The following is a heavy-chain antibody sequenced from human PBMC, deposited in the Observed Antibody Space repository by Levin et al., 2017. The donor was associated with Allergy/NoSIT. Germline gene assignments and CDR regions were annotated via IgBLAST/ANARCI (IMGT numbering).Heavy chain of an antibody. CDR1: GFTFSSHG. CDR2: ISYDGSNK. V-gene: IGHV3-30*18. D-gene: IGHD5-18*01. J-gene: IGHJ4*02. Sequence: GESLKISCAASGFTFSSHGMHWVRQAPGKGLAWVAVISYDGSNKYYADSVKGRFTISRDNSKNTLYLQMDSLRADDTAVYYCANGGYSYGSDYWGQGTLVTVSS. CDR3: ANGGYSYGSDY.